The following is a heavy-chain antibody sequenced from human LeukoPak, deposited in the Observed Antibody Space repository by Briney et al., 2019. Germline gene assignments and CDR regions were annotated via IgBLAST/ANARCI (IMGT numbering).Heavy chain of an antibody. J-gene: IGHJ4*02. CDR3: FTDIVVVPAAPYVLSDY. CDR1: GFTFSSYS. Sequence: GGSLRLSCAASGFTFSSYSMNWVRQAPGKGLEWVSSISSSSYIYYADSVKGRFTISRDNAKNSLYLQMNSLRAEDTAVYYCFTDIVVVPAAPYVLSDYWGQGTLVTVSS. V-gene: IGHV3-21*01. D-gene: IGHD2-2*01. CDR2: ISSSSYI.